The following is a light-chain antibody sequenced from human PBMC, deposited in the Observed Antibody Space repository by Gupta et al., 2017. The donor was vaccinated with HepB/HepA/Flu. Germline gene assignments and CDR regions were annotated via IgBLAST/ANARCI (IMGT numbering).Light chain of an antibody. J-gene: IGKJ1*01. CDR3: QKYNSAPRT. CDR2: AAS. V-gene: IGKV1-27*01. Sequence: DIQMTQSPSSLSASVGDRVTITCRASQGISNYLAWYQQKPGKVPKLLIYAASTLRSGVPSRFSGSGSGTDFTLTISSLQPEDVATYYCQKYNSAPRTFGQGTXVEIK. CDR1: QGISNY.